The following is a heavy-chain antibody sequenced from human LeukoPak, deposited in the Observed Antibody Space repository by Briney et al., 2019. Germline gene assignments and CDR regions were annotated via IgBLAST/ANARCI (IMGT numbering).Heavy chain of an antibody. D-gene: IGHD2-2*01. CDR2: ISAYNGNT. CDR1: GYTFTSYG. J-gene: IGHJ4*02. Sequence: ASVKVSCKASGYTFTSYGISWVRQAPGRGLEWMGWISAYNGNTNYARELQGRVTMTTDISTSTAYMELRSLRSDDTAVYYCARDLGVPAAIHFFDYWGQGTLVTVSS. CDR3: ARDLGVPAAIHFFDY. V-gene: IGHV1-18*01.